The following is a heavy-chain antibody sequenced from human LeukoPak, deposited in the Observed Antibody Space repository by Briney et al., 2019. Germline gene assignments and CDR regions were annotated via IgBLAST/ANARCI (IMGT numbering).Heavy chain of an antibody. CDR3: AKDPRLLTTVTTGPRNPYYYYMDV. Sequence: GGSLRLSCAASGFTFSSYGMHWVRQAPGKGLEWVAFIRYDGSNKYYADSVKGRFTISRDNSKNTLYLQMNSLRAEDTAVYYCAKDPRLLTTVTTGPRNPYYYYMDVWGKGTTVTVSS. V-gene: IGHV3-30*02. D-gene: IGHD4-17*01. CDR1: GFTFSSYG. CDR2: IRYDGSNK. J-gene: IGHJ6*03.